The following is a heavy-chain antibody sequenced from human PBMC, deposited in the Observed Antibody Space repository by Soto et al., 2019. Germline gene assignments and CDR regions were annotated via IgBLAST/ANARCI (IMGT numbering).Heavy chain of an antibody. V-gene: IGHV1-18*01. CDR1: GYTFTSYG. CDR2: ISAYNGNT. D-gene: IGHD2-21*02. Sequence: ASVKVSCKASGYTFTSYGISWVRQAPGQGLEWMGWISAYNGNTNYAQKLQGRVTMTRDTSTSTAYMELSSLRSEDTAVYYCARSIVVVTALDYWGQGTLVTVSS. J-gene: IGHJ4*02. CDR3: ARSIVVVTALDY.